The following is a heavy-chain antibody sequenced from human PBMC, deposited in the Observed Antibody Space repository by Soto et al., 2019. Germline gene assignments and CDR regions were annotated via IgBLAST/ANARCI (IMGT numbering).Heavy chain of an antibody. CDR3: ARVAVAARGIDF. CDR2: IIGDGSGA. J-gene: IGHJ4*02. CDR1: GFTFNTAW. D-gene: IGHD6-19*01. Sequence: LRLSCVASGFTFNTAWMHWVRQAPGKGLVWLSRIIGDGSGADYADSVKGRLTISRDNAKNTAYLQMDSLGAEDTAVYYCARVAVAARGIDFWGQGTLVTVSS. V-gene: IGHV3-74*01.